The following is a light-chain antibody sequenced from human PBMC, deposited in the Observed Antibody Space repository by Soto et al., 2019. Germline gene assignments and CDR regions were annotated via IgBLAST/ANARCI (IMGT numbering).Light chain of an antibody. CDR3: LQDYNYPIT. V-gene: IGKV3-15*01. CDR1: QSVSSN. J-gene: IGKJ5*01. Sequence: IVMRHSRVTLSLSTGERTTRYCRDSQSVSSNIAWYQQKPGQAPRLLIYGASTRATGIPARFSGSGSGTEFTLTISSLQPEDFATYYCLQDYNYPITLGQRARLKVK. CDR2: GAS.